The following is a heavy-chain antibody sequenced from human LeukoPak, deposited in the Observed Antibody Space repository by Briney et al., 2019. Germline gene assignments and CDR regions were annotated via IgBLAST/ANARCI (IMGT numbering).Heavy chain of an antibody. CDR2: MNPDSGNT. CDR1: GYTFTSYD. V-gene: IGHV1-8*03. CDR3: ARTSTVHSGALWYFDY. J-gene: IGHJ4*02. Sequence: ASVKVSCKASGYTFTSYDINWVRQATGQGLEWMGWMNPDSGNTGYAQKFQGRVTITRNTSISTAYMELSSLRSEDTAVYYCARTSTVHSGALWYFDYWGQGTLVTVSS. D-gene: IGHD3-10*01.